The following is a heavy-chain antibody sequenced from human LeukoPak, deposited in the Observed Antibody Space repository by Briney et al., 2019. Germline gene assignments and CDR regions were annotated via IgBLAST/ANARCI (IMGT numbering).Heavy chain of an antibody. V-gene: IGHV4-38-2*02. CDR3: ARDRRAQGIDY. CDR1: TYSISSDYF. CDR2: ISHSGPT. J-gene: IGHJ4*02. Sequence: KPSETLSLTCTVSTYSISSDYFWGWIRQPPGKGLEWIGSISHSGPTYYNPSLKSRVTISVNRSKNRFSLKVTSVTAADTAVYYCARDRRAQGIDYWGQGTLVSVSS.